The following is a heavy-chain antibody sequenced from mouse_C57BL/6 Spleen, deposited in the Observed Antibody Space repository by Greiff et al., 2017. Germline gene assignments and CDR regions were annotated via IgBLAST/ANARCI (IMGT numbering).Heavy chain of an antibody. V-gene: IGHV8-8*01. Sequence: QVTLQVSGPGILQPSQTLSLTCSFSGFSLSTFGMGVGWIRQPSGKGLEWLAHIWWDDAKYYNPFLKSRLSISKATSNNEVFLRIANVDTASTATYDCARTDSTTVVSTDAGFAYWGQGTLVTVSA. CDR2: IWWDDAK. J-gene: IGHJ3*01. CDR1: GFSLSTFGMG. D-gene: IGHD1-1*01. CDR3: ARTDSTTVVSTDAGFAY.